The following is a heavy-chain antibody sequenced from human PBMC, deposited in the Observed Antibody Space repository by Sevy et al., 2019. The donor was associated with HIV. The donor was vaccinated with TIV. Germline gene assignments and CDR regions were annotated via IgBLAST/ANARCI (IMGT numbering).Heavy chain of an antibody. J-gene: IGHJ6*02. Sequence: GGSLRLSCAASGFTFGSYDMYWVRQTPGKGLEWAALISFYGSNKEYADSVKGRFTISRDNSKNTVYLQMSSLKPEDTAVYYCAKDAFEVRGVLSSRGMPTYYHAMDLWGQGTTVTVSS. CDR2: ISFYGSNK. D-gene: IGHD3-10*01. V-gene: IGHV3-30*18. CDR3: AKDAFEVRGVLSSRGMPTYYHAMDL. CDR1: GFTFGSYD.